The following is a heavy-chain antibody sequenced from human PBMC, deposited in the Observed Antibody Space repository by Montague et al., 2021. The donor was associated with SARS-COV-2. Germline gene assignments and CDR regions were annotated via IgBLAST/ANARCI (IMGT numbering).Heavy chain of an antibody. Sequence: SETLSLTCIVSGGSISSRTYYWGWIRQPPGKGLEWIGSIFYDGSTYYNPSLKSRVTISVDTSKNQFSLNLSSVTAADTAVYYCARVTTKRTRYGSGSYRGFDAFDIWGQGTMVTVSS. CDR1: GGSISSRTYY. J-gene: IGHJ3*02. D-gene: IGHD3-10*01. CDR3: ARVTTKRTRYGSGSYRGFDAFDI. CDR2: IFYDGST. V-gene: IGHV4-39*01.